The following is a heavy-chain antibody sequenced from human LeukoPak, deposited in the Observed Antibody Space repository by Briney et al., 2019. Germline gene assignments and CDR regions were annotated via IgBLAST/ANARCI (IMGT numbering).Heavy chain of an antibody. CDR3: AKGGEKYSSGWYPHYYYMDV. J-gene: IGHJ6*03. CDR1: GFTFSSYA. CDR2: ISGSGGST. V-gene: IGHV3-23*01. D-gene: IGHD6-19*01. Sequence: GGSLRLSCAASGFTFSSYAMSWARDARGKGLEWVSAISGSGGSTYYADCVKGRFTIYRDNSKSTLYQQMNSLRAEDTAVYYCAKGGEKYSSGWYPHYYYMDVWGKGTTVTVSS.